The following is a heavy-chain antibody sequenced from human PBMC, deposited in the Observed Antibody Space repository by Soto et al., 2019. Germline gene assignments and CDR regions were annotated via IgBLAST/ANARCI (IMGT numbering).Heavy chain of an antibody. D-gene: IGHD3-10*01. CDR3: ARGRNYGAGTYISYYFDF. J-gene: IGHJ4*02. CDR1: GFTFSDFG. CDR2: LWYDGSNE. Sequence: QVQLVESGGGVVQPGTSLKLSCAASGFTFSDFGMHWVRQAPGKGLEWVAVLWYDGSNEYYADSVKGRFTISRDNSKNTLYLQMTSLGAEDTALYYCARGRNYGAGTYISYYFDFWGQGTLVTVSS. V-gene: IGHV3-33*01.